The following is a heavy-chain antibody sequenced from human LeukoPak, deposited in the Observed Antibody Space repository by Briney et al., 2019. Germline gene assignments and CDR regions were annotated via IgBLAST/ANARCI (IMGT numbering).Heavy chain of an antibody. J-gene: IGHJ4*02. V-gene: IGHV1-69*05. Sequence: SVKVSCKAPRGTFSSYAISWVRQAPGQGLEWMGRIIPIFGTANYAQKFQGRVTITTDESTSTAYMELSSLRSEDTAVYYCAIFGVVTQRDWGQGTLVTVSS. CDR2: IIPIFGTA. D-gene: IGHD3-3*01. CDR1: RGTFSSYA. CDR3: AIFGVVTQRD.